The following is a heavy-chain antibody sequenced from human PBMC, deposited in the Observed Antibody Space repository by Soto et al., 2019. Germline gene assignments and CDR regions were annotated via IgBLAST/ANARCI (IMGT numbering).Heavy chain of an antibody. CDR2: IYWDDDK. Sequence: QITLKESGPTLVKPTQTLTLTCTFSGFSLSTSGVGVGWIRQPLGKALEWLALIYWDDDKRYSPSLKSRLTIPQATSKNQVVLTMTNMDPVDTATYYCAHIFRYYYGSPNWFDPWGQGTLVTVSS. J-gene: IGHJ5*02. CDR1: GFSLSTSGVG. D-gene: IGHD3-10*01. V-gene: IGHV2-5*02. CDR3: AHIFRYYYGSPNWFDP.